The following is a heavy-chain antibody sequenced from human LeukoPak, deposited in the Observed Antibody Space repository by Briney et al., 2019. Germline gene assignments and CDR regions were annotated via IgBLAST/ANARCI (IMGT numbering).Heavy chain of an antibody. CDR1: GGSISSYY. CDR3: ARGGELRFLEWLFDY. CDR2: IYYSGST. V-gene: IGHV4-59*01. Sequence: PSETLSLTCTVSGGSISSYYWSWIRQPPGKGLGWIGYIYYSGSTNYNPSLKSRVTISVDTSKNQFSLKLSSVTAADTAVYYCARGGELRFLEWLFDYWGQGTLVTVSS. D-gene: IGHD3-3*01. J-gene: IGHJ4*02.